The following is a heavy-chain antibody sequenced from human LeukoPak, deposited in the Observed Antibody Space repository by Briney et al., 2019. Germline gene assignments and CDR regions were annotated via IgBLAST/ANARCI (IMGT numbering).Heavy chain of an antibody. V-gene: IGHV1-18*01. CDR2: ISAYNGNT. CDR3: ARPGKVRGVISPQGAFDI. D-gene: IGHD3-10*01. J-gene: IGHJ3*02. CDR1: GYTFTSYG. Sequence: ASVKVSCMASGYTFTSYGISWVRQAPGQGLEWMGWISAYNGNTNYAQKLQGRVTMTTDTSTSTAYMELRSLRSDDTAVYYCARPGKVRGVISPQGAFDIWGQGTMVTVSS.